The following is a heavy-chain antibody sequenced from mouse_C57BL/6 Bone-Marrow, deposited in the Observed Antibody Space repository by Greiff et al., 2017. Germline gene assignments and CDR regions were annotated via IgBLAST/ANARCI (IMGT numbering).Heavy chain of an antibody. D-gene: IGHD2-10*01. J-gene: IGHJ4*01. CDR2: IFPGSGST. CDR1: GYTFTDYY. CDR3: ARRAYPYYYAMDY. Sequence: VMLVESGPELVKPGASVKISCKASGYTFTDYYINWVKQRPGQGLEWIGWIFPGSGSTYYNEKFKGKATLTVDKSSSTAYMLLSSLTSEDSAVXFCARRAYPYYYAMDYWGQGTSVTVSS. V-gene: IGHV1-75*01.